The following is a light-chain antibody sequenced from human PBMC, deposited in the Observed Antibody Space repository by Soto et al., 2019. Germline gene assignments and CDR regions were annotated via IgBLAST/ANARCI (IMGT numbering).Light chain of an antibody. J-gene: IGLJ2*01. Sequence: QSVLTQPPSASGTPGQRVTISCSGSSSNIGSNYVYWYQQLPGTAPKLLIYRNNQRPSVVPDRFSGSKSGTSASLAISGLRSEDEADYDCAAWDDSLSGPVFGGGTKVTVL. CDR3: AAWDDSLSGPV. V-gene: IGLV1-47*01. CDR1: SSNIGSNY. CDR2: RNN.